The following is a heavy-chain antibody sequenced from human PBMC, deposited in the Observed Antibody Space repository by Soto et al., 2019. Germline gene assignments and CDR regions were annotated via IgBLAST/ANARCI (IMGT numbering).Heavy chain of an antibody. D-gene: IGHD4-4*01. J-gene: IGHJ4*02. Sequence: QVQLVESGGGVVQPGGSLRLSCEGSGFTFNSYGMHWVRQAPGKGLEWVAVISYDGSSKYYADSLRGRFTISRDNSNNRLYLQMNSLRAEDTAIYYCAKDGTTVIAELSRLGDWGQGTQVTVSP. CDR1: GFTFNSYG. V-gene: IGHV3-30*18. CDR3: AKDGTTVIAELSRLGD. CDR2: ISYDGSSK.